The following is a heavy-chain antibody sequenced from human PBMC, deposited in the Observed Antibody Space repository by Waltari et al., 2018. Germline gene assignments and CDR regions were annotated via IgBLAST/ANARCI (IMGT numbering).Heavy chain of an antibody. J-gene: IGHJ6*02. CDR3: ASHDYSNDYYYYGMDV. CDR2: INPIFGTG. CDR1: GGTFSSYA. V-gene: IGHV1-69*01. Sequence: QVQLVQSGAEVKKPGSSVKVSCKASGGTFSSYAISWVRQAPGQGLEWMGGINPIFGTGNYAQKVQGRVTITADESTSTAYMELSSLRSEDTAVYYCASHDYSNDYYYYGMDVWGQGTTVTVSS. D-gene: IGHD4-4*01.